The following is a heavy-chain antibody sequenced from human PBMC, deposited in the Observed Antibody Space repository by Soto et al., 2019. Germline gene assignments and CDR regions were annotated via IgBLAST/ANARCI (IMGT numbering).Heavy chain of an antibody. CDR1: GGSISRSSYY. CDR2: IYYSGST. Sequence: SLTCTVSGGSISRSSYYWGWIRQPPGKGLEWIGSIYYSGSTYYNPSLKSRVTISVDTSKNQFSLKLSSVTAADTAVYYCARRNLSITIFGVVITNSPNWFDPWGQGTLVTVSS. CDR3: ARRNLSITIFGVVITNSPNWFDP. D-gene: IGHD3-3*01. J-gene: IGHJ5*02. V-gene: IGHV4-39*01.